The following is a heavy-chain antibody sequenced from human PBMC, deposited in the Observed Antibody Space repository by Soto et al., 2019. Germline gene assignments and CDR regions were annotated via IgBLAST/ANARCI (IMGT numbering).Heavy chain of an antibody. CDR1: GFSLSNARMG. CDR3: SRIALRGGYSYPY. V-gene: IGHV2-26*01. Sequence: QVTLKESGPVLVKPTEPLTLTCTVSGFSLSNARMGVSWIRQPPGKALEWLAHIFSNDEKSYSTSLKSRLTISKDTSKSQVVLTMTKMDPVDTATYYGSRIALRGGYSYPYWGQGNLVTVSS. J-gene: IGHJ4*02. CDR2: IFSNDEK. D-gene: IGHD5-18*01.